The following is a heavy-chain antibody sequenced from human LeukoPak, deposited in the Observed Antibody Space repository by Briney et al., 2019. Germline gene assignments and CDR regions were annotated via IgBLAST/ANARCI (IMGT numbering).Heavy chain of an antibody. Sequence: TSETLSLTCTVSGGSISSYYWSWIRQPPGKGLEWIGEINHSGSTNYNPSLKSRVTISVDTSKNQFSLKLSSVTAADTAVYYCARHSSPGIAAAGYDYWGQGTLVTVSS. D-gene: IGHD6-13*01. CDR1: GGSISSYY. CDR2: INHSGST. J-gene: IGHJ4*02. CDR3: ARHSSPGIAAAGYDY. V-gene: IGHV4-34*01.